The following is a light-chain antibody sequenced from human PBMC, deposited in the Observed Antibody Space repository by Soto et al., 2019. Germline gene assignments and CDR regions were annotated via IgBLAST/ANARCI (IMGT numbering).Light chain of an antibody. CDR2: EDN. CDR3: QSYDSNNHVV. V-gene: IGLV6-57*04. CDR1: SGDIANNY. Sequence: NFMLTQPHSVSESPGKTVTISCTRSSGDIANNYVQWYQQRPGSAPTTVIYEDNQRPSGVPDRFSGSIDSSSNSASLTVSGLKTEDVADYYCQSYDSNNHVVFGGGTKVTVL. J-gene: IGLJ2*01.